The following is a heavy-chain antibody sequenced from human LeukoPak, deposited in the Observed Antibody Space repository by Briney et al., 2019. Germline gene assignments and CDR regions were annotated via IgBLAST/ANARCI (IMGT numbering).Heavy chain of an antibody. V-gene: IGHV3-21*03. CDR1: GFAFSYYN. D-gene: IGHD6-6*01. CDR3: AKDREYSSSSFGGYYYYMDV. CDR2: ISSSGSYI. Sequence: GGSLRLSCAASGFAFSYYNMNWVRQAPGKGLEWVSSISSSGSYIYYADSLKGRFTISRDNAKNTLYLQMNSLRAEDTAVYYCAKDREYSSSSFGGYYYYMDVWGKGATVTVSS. J-gene: IGHJ6*03.